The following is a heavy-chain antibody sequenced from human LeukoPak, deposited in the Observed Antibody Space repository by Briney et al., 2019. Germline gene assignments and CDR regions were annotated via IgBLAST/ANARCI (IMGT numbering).Heavy chain of an antibody. J-gene: IGHJ5*02. CDR3: ARRNPTYYYGSGSHSLFDP. CDR2: INPNSGNT. D-gene: IGHD3-10*01. CDR1: GYTFTGYY. Sequence: ASVKVSCKASGYTFTGYYMHWVRQAPGQGLEWMGWINPNSGNTGYAQKFQGRVTITRNTSISTAYMELSSLRSEDTAVYYCARRNPTYYYGSGSHSLFDPWGQGTLVTVSS. V-gene: IGHV1-8*03.